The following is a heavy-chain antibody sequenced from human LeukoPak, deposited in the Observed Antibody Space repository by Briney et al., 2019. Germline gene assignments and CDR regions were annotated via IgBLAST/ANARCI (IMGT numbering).Heavy chain of an antibody. V-gene: IGHV4-30-2*01. CDR2: IYHSGST. J-gene: IGHJ3*02. D-gene: IGHD4-23*01. CDR3: ARAGNHDAFDI. Sequence: SQTLSLTCAVSGGSISSGGYSWSWIRQPPGKGLEWIGYIYHSGSTYYNPSLKSRVTISVDRSKNQFSLKLSSVTAADTAVYYCARAGNHDAFDIWGQGTMVTVSS. CDR1: GGSISSGGYS.